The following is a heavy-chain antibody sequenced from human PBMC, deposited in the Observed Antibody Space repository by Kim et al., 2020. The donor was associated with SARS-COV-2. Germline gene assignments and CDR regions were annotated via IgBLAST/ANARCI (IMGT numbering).Heavy chain of an antibody. J-gene: IGHJ4*02. D-gene: IGHD3-10*01. CDR2: ISYDGSNK. V-gene: IGHV3-30*18. CDR3: AKDRGDGYNQITLLDY. Sequence: GGSLRLSCAASGFTFSSYGMHWVRQAPGKGLEWVAVISYDGSNKYYADSVKGRFTISRDNSKNTLYLQMNSLRAEDTAVYYCAKDRGDGYNQITLLDYWGQGTLVTVSS. CDR1: GFTFSSYG.